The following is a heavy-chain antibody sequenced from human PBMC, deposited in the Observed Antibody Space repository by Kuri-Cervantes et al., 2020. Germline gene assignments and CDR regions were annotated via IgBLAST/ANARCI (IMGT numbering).Heavy chain of an antibody. J-gene: IGHJ4*02. V-gene: IGHV4-59*11. Sequence: SETLSLTYTVSGGSISSHYWSWLRQPPGKGLEWVGYLYYSGSTNYNPSLKSRVTISVDTSKNQFSLKLSSVTAADTAVYYCARGSIRGHFDYWGQGTLVTVSS. D-gene: IGHD2-21*01. CDR1: GGSISSHY. CDR2: LYYSGST. CDR3: ARGSIRGHFDY.